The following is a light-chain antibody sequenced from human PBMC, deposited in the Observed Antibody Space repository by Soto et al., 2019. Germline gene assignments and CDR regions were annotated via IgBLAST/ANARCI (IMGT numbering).Light chain of an antibody. J-gene: IGLJ2*01. V-gene: IGLV2-14*01. CDR1: SSDVGGYNY. CDR3: CSYAGSSTDVV. CDR2: EVS. Sequence: QSALTQPASVSGSPGQSITISCTGTSSDVGGYNYVSWYQQHPGKAPKLMIYEVSNRPSGVSNRFSGSKSGNTASLTISGLQAEDDADYYCCSYAGSSTDVVFGGGTKLTVL.